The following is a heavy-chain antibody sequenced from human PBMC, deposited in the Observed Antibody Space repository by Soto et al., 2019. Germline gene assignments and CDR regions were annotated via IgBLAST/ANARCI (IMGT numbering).Heavy chain of an antibody. CDR2: IIPIFGTA. D-gene: IGHD3-22*01. V-gene: IGHV1-69*13. CDR1: GGTFSSYA. J-gene: IGHJ4*02. CDR3: ARAELHYYDSSGYYLS. Sequence: SVKVSCKASGGTFSSYAISWVRQAPGQGLEWMGGIIPIFGTANYAQKFQGRVTITADESTSTAYMELSSLRSEDTAVYYCARAELHYYDSSGYYLSWGQGTLVTVSS.